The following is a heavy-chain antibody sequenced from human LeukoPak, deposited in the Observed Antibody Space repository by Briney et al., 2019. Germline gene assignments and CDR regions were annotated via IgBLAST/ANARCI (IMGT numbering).Heavy chain of an antibody. CDR1: GGSFSNFG. V-gene: IGHV1-18*01. Sequence: ASVKVSCTASGGSFSNFGISWVRQAPGQGLEWMGWISAYNGDTKYAQKLQGRVTMTTDTCTRTAYMELRSLRPDDTAVYFCARDLRAFRDGYKNPNFYLDYWGQGTLVTVSS. D-gene: IGHD5-24*01. CDR2: ISAYNGDT. CDR3: ARDLRAFRDGYKNPNFYLDY. J-gene: IGHJ4*02.